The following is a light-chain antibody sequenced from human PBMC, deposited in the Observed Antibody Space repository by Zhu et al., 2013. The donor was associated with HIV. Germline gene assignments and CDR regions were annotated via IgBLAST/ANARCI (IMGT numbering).Light chain of an antibody. CDR1: QSTSSN. V-gene: IGKV3-15*01. CDR3: QQYDGWPVALT. Sequence: EIVVTQSPASLSVSPGEGATLSCRTSQSTSSNLAWYQHKPGQAPRLLIYGVSIRATGIPAGSVAVGLGQSSLSPSAACSLKILLVYYCQQYDGWPVALTFGGGPRWRSN. J-gene: IGKJ4*01. CDR2: GVS.